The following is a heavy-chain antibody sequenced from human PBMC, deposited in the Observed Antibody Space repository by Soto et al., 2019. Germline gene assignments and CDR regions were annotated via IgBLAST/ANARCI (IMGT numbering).Heavy chain of an antibody. CDR2: ISAYNGNR. Sequence: QVQLVQSGAEVKKPGASVKVSCKASGYTFTSYGISWVRQAPGQGLEWMGGISAYNGNRNYAQRLQGRVTMNTDTPTSAASMEVRSLRSGDAAVYYCARVAGAGMGSPGYWGQGALVTVSS. J-gene: IGHJ4*02. CDR3: ARVAGAGMGSPGY. V-gene: IGHV1-18*04. CDR1: GYTFTSYG. D-gene: IGHD6-13*01.